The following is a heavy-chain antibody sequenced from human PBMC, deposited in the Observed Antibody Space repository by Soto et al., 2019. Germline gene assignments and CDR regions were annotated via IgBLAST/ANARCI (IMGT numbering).Heavy chain of an antibody. J-gene: IGHJ5*02. D-gene: IGHD3-3*01. Sequence: QVQLQESGPGLVKPSQTLSLTCTVSGGSISSGGYYWSWIRQHPGKGLEWIGYIYYSGSTYYNPSLQMRVTISVDTSKNQFSLKLGSVTAAATAVDYWAGGGGGVTIFGKLFDPWGQGTLVTVSS. CDR2: IYYSGST. CDR3: AGGGGGVTIFGKLFDP. CDR1: GGSISSGGYY. V-gene: IGHV4-31*03.